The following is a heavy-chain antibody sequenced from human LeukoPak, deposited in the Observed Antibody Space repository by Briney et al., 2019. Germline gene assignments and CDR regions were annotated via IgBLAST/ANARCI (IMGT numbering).Heavy chain of an antibody. V-gene: IGHV4-30-2*01. CDR1: GGSISSGGYS. CDR3: ARGGYSYGNNWFDP. CDR2: IYLSGST. D-gene: IGHD5-18*01. J-gene: IGHJ5*02. Sequence: SETLSLTCAVSGGSISSGGYSWSWIRQPPGKGLEWIGYIYLSGSTYYNPSLKSRVTISVDRSKNQFSLKLSSVTAADTAVYYCARGGYSYGNNWFDPWGQGTLVTVSS.